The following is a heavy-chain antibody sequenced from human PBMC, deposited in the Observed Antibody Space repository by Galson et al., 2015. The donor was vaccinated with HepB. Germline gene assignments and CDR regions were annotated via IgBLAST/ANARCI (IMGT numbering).Heavy chain of an antibody. CDR1: GYTFISYD. CDR3: ARRVAHHYDFWSGWLNWFDP. Sequence: SVKVSCKASGYTFISYDINWVRQATGQGLEWMGWMNPNSGNTGYAQKFQGRVTMTRNTSISTAYMELSSLRSEDTAVYYCARRVAHHYDFWSGWLNWFDPWGQGTLVTVSS. CDR2: MNPNSGNT. D-gene: IGHD3-3*01. V-gene: IGHV1-8*01. J-gene: IGHJ5*02.